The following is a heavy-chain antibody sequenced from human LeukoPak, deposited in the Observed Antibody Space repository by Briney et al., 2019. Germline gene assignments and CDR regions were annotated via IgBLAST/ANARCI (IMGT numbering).Heavy chain of an antibody. D-gene: IGHD6-25*01. CDR2: INTSGST. Sequence: PETLSLTCTVSGGSIISYYWTWIRQSAGKGLEWIGRINTSGSTNYNTSLRSRVTMSVNTSKNQYSLNLTSVTAADTAVYSCAREGGDPRWLDPWGQGTQVTVSS. J-gene: IGHJ5*02. CDR3: AREGGDPRWLDP. CDR1: GGSIISYY. V-gene: IGHV4-4*07.